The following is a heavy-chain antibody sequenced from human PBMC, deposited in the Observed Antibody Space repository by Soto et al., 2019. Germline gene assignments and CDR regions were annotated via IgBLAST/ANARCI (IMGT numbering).Heavy chain of an antibody. Sequence: GSLRLSCAASGFTFSGSAMHWVRQASGKGLEWVGRIRSKANSYATAYAASVKGRFTISRDDSKNTAYLQMNSLKTEDTAVYYCTRQSITMIVPDYWGQGTLVTVSS. V-gene: IGHV3-73*01. CDR1: GFTFSGSA. D-gene: IGHD3-22*01. J-gene: IGHJ4*02. CDR3: TRQSITMIVPDY. CDR2: IRSKANSYAT.